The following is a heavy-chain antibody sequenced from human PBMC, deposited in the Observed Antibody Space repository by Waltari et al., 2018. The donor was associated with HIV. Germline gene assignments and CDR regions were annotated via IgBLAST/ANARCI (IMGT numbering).Heavy chain of an antibody. V-gene: IGHV3-74*01. Sequence: EVQLVESGGGLVKPGGSLRLSCAASGFPFSSSWLHWFRQDPGKGLVWVSDISIDGTNINSADSVKGRFTISRDNAKNTLFLQMKNLGAEDTAVYYCARGFPLLDYWGQGTLVTVSS. CDR1: GFPFSSSW. J-gene: IGHJ4*02. CDR3: ARGFPLLDY. D-gene: IGHD3-10*01. CDR2: ISIDGTNI.